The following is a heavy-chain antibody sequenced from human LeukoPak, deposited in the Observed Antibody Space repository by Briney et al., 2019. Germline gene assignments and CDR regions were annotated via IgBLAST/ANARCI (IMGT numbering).Heavy chain of an antibody. J-gene: IGHJ3*02. Sequence: GASVKVSCKASGYTFTSYGISWVRQAPGQGLEWMGWISAYNGNTNYAQKFQGRVTMTRDTSISTAYMELSRLRSDDTAVYYCARDREEWDIWGQGTMVTVSS. CDR1: GYTFTSYG. CDR3: ARDREEWDI. D-gene: IGHD3-3*01. V-gene: IGHV1-18*01. CDR2: ISAYNGNT.